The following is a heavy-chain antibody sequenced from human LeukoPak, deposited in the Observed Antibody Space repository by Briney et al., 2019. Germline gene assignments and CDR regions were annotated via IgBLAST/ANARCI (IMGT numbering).Heavy chain of an antibody. J-gene: IGHJ6*03. Sequence: GGSLRLSCAASGFTFSSYGMHWVRQAPGKGLEWVAVIWYDGSNKYYADSVKGRFTISRDNSKNTLYLQMNSLRAEDTAVYYCARAGHSSSSLVYYYYYMDVWGKGTTVTVSS. CDR1: GFTFSSYG. V-gene: IGHV3-33*08. CDR3: ARAGHSSSSLVYYYYYMDV. D-gene: IGHD6-6*01. CDR2: IWYDGSNK.